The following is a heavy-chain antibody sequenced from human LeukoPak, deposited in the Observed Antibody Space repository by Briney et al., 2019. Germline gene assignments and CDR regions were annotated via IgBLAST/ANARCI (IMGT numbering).Heavy chain of an antibody. CDR1: GGSISSSSHS. Sequence: PSETLSLTCTVSGGSISSSSHSWGWIRHPPGKGLEWTGTIYYTGRTYYNPSLESRLTISVDTSKNQFSLKLTSVTAADTAIYYCAQSLGSGNWIGNWFDPWGQGTLVTVSS. J-gene: IGHJ5*02. V-gene: IGHV4-39*01. D-gene: IGHD1-1*01. CDR2: IYYTGRT. CDR3: AQSLGSGNWIGNWFDP.